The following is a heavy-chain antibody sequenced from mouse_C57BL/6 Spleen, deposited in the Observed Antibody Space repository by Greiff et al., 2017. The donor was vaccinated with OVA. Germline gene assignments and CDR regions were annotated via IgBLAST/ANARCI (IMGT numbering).Heavy chain of an antibody. V-gene: IGHV1-69*01. Sequence: VQLQQPGAELVMPGASVKLSCKASGYTFTSYWMHWVKQRPGQGLEWIGEIDPSDSYTNYNQKLKGKSTLTVDKSSSTAYMQLSSLTSEDSAVYYCARSGSNYDYFDYWGQGTTLTVSS. J-gene: IGHJ2*01. CDR2: IDPSDSYT. CDR1: GYTFTSYW. CDR3: ARSGSNYDYFDY. D-gene: IGHD2-5*01.